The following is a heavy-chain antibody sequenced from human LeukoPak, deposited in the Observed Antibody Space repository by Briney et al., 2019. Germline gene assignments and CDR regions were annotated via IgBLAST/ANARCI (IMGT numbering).Heavy chain of an antibody. J-gene: IGHJ4*02. D-gene: IGHD3-22*01. Sequence: SETLSLTCTVSGGSISISSHYWAWIRQPPGKGLEWIGRFYISGSTNYNPPLKSRVTMSVDTSKNQFSLKLSSVTAADTAVYYCARGNYYDSSGYYSRVGFFDYWGQGTLVTVSS. V-gene: IGHV4-39*07. CDR3: ARGNYYDSSGYYSRVGFFDY. CDR1: GGSISISSHY. CDR2: FYISGST.